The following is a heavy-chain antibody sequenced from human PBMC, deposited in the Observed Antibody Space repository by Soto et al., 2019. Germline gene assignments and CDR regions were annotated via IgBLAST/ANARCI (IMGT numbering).Heavy chain of an antibody. Sequence: QAQLVQSGAEVKKPGASVKVSCKASGYTFTGYDINWVRQATGQGLEWMGWMNPNRGNTGYAQNFQGRVTMTRDISITTAYMELTSLRDDDSAVYYCAGEKVGTAGIDFWGQGTLVTVSS. J-gene: IGHJ4*02. CDR2: MNPNRGNT. D-gene: IGHD2-15*01. CDR3: AGEKVGTAGIDF. V-gene: IGHV1-8*01. CDR1: GYTFTGYD.